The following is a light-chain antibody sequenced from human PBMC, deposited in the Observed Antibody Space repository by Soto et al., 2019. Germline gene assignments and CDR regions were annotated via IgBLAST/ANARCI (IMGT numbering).Light chain of an antibody. J-gene: IGKJ4*01. Sequence: DIPMTQSLSTLPASVGDRVTITCPASNSISSWLAWYQQKPGTAPKVLIYRASNLQSGVPSRFSGSGSGTEFTLTISSLQPEDFATYYCLQYNSYPITFGGGTKVDIK. CDR1: NSISSW. CDR2: RAS. CDR3: LQYNSYPIT. V-gene: IGKV1-5*01.